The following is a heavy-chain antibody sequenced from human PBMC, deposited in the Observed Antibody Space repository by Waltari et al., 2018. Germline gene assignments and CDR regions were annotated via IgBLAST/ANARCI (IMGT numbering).Heavy chain of an antibody. CDR3: VTTRTTVTTKFWYFDL. CDR1: GGTFSSYA. D-gene: IGHD4-17*01. V-gene: IGHV1-69*13. Sequence: QVQLVQSGAEVKKPGSSVKVSCKASGGTFSSYAISWVRQAPGQGLEWMGGIIPSFGTANYAQKFQGRVTITADESTSTAYMELSSLRSEDTAVYYCVTTRTTVTTKFWYFDLWGRGTLVTVSS. CDR2: IIPSFGTA. J-gene: IGHJ2*01.